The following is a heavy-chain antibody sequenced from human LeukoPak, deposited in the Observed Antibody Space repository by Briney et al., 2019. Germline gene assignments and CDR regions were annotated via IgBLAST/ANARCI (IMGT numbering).Heavy chain of an antibody. V-gene: IGHV3-7*01. J-gene: IGHJ4*02. CDR1: GFTFSNYW. CDR2: IKQDGSEK. D-gene: IGHD3-22*01. Sequence: GGSLRLSCAASGFTFSNYWMSWVRQAPGKGLEWVANIKQDGSEKYYVDSVKGRFTISRDNAKNSLYLQMNSLRAEDTAVYYCARDPDYYYDSSGYPYWGQGTLVTVSS. CDR3: ARDPDYYYDSSGYPY.